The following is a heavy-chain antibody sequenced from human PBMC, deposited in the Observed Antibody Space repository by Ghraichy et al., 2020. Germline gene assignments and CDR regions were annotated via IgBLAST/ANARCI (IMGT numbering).Heavy chain of an antibody. CDR3: ARDVSHEGSSWYNRPTDYYYYYGMDV. D-gene: IGHD6-13*01. Sequence: ASVKVSCKASGYTFTSYGISWVRQAPGQGLEWMGWISAYNGNTNYAQKLQGRVTMTTDTSTSTAYMELRSLRSDDTAVYYCARDVSHEGSSWYNRPTDYYYYYGMDVWGQGTTVTVSS. J-gene: IGHJ6*02. CDR2: ISAYNGNT. CDR1: GYTFTSYG. V-gene: IGHV1-18*01.